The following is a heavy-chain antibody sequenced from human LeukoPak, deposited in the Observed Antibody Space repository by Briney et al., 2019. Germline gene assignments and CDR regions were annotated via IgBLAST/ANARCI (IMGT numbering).Heavy chain of an antibody. V-gene: IGHV1-18*01. J-gene: IGHJ4*02. D-gene: IGHD3-22*01. CDR2: ISAYNGNT. Sequence: ASVKVSCKASGGTFSSYAISWVRQAPGQGLEWMGWISAYNGNTNYAQKLQGRVTMTTDTSTSTAYMELRSLRSDDTAVYYCAREGSYYDSSGYYLVTRFDYWGQGTLVTVSS. CDR1: GGTFSSYA. CDR3: AREGSYYDSSGYYLVTRFDY.